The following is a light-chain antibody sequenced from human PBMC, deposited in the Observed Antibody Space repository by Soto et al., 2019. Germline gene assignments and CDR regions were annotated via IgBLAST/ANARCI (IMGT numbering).Light chain of an antibody. CDR2: DIS. J-gene: IGLJ2*01. Sequence: QSVLTQPASVSGSPGQSITISCTGTSSDVGSYNYVSWCQQNPGKAPKLIIHDISNRPSGVSNRFSGSKSGNTASLTISGLQAEDEANYYCSSYTSTNTLIFGGGTKVTVL. CDR1: SSDVGSYNY. CDR3: SSYTSTNTLI. V-gene: IGLV2-14*01.